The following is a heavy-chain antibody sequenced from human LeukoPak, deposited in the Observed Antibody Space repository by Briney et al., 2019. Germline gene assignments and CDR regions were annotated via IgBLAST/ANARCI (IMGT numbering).Heavy chain of an antibody. CDR2: VYYGRSP. CDR1: GGSISSSNW. Sequence: SGTLSLTCAVSGGSISSSNWWSWVRQPPGKGLEWIGSVYYGRSPYFNPSLESRATISVDTSKNHFSLKMSSVTAADTAVYYCARSSGTGTFSYWGQGTLVTVSS. J-gene: IGHJ4*02. D-gene: IGHD6-25*01. V-gene: IGHV4-4*02. CDR3: ARSSGTGTFSY.